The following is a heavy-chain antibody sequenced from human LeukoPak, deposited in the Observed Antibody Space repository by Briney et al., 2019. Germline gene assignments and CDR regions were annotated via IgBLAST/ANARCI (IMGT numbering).Heavy chain of an antibody. CDR3: ASGRQQLAHYGMDV. D-gene: IGHD6-13*01. V-gene: IGHV4-30-2*02. J-gene: IGHJ6*02. Sequence: SETLSLTCTVSGGSISSGGYYWSWIRQPPGKGLEWIGYIYHSGSTYYNPSLKSRVTISVDRSKNQFSLKLSSVTAADTAVYYCASGRQQLAHYGMDVWGQGTTVTVSS. CDR1: GGSISSGGYY. CDR2: IYHSGST.